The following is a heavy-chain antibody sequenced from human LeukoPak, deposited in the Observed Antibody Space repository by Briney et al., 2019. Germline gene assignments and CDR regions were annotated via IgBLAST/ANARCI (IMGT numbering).Heavy chain of an antibody. CDR1: GYTFTGYY. Sequence: GASVKVSCKASGYTFTGYYMHWVRQAPGQGLEWMGGIIPIFGTANYAQKFQGRVTITTDESTSTAYMELSSLRSEDTAVYYCSRGSGSPYSPAFDYWGQGTLVTVSS. J-gene: IGHJ4*02. CDR3: SRGSGSPYSPAFDY. V-gene: IGHV1-69*05. CDR2: IIPIFGTA. D-gene: IGHD3-10*01.